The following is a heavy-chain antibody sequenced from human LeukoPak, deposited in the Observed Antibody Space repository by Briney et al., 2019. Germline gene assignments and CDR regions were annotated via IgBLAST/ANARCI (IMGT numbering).Heavy chain of an antibody. D-gene: IGHD2-15*01. Sequence: GGYLRLSCAASGFTFSSYAMHWVRQAPGKGLEYVSAITGNGGSTFYANSVKGRFTISRDNSKNTLYLQMGSLRAEDMAVYYCARGDVMVVAATLNYWGQGTLVTVSS. CDR3: ARGDVMVVAATLNY. J-gene: IGHJ4*02. V-gene: IGHV3-64*01. CDR2: ITGNGGST. CDR1: GFTFSSYA.